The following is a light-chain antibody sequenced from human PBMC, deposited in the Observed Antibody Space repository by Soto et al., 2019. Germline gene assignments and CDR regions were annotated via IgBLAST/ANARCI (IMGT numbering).Light chain of an antibody. J-gene: IGKJ1*01. CDR3: LQSNSFPWT. CDR1: QGISSW. Sequence: DIQMTQSPSSVSASVGDSVTMTFRASQGISSWLGWYQQKPGKAPKLLIYTASNLQSGVPSRFSGSGSGTDFTLTISSLQPEDFATYYCLQSNSFPWTFGQGTKVDIK. V-gene: IGKV1-12*01. CDR2: TAS.